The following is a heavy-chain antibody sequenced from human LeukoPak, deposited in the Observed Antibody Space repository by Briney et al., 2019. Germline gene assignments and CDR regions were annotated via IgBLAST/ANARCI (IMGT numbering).Heavy chain of an antibody. CDR1: GFTFSGSA. CDR3: RGVIVDDAFDM. D-gene: IGHD2/OR15-2a*01. CDR2: IRSKANSYAT. V-gene: IGHV3-73*01. Sequence: GGSLRLSCAASGFTFSGSAIRWVRQASGKGLEWVGRIRSKANSYATAYAASVKGRFIISRDDSKNTAYLQMNSLKTEDTAVYYCRGVIVDDAFDMWGQGTMVTVSS. J-gene: IGHJ3*02.